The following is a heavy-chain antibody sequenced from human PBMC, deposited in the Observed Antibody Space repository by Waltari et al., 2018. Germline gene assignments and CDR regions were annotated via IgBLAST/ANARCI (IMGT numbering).Heavy chain of an antibody. CDR3: ASQSTTLFDY. Sequence: QVQLVESGGGVVQPGRSLRLSWAASGVTVSRFGMHWVRQAPGKGLEWVAVIWHDGSNEYYVDSVKGRFTISRDNSKNTLYLQMNSLRAEDSAVYYCASQSTTLFDYWGQGTLVTVSS. D-gene: IGHD2-15*01. CDR1: GVTVSRFG. V-gene: IGHV3-33*01. J-gene: IGHJ4*02. CDR2: IWHDGSNE.